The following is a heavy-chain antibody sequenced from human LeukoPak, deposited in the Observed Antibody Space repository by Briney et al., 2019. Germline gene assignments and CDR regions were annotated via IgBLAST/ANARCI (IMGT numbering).Heavy chain of an antibody. CDR2: ISAYNGNT. Sequence: ASVKVSCKASGYTFTSYGIRWVRPAPGQGLEWMGWISAYNGNTNYAQKLQGRVTMTTDTSTSTAYMELRSLRSDDTAVYYCARDLGLVVPAAISDYWGQGTLVTVSS. CDR3: ARDLGLVVPAAISDY. CDR1: GYTFTSYG. D-gene: IGHD2-2*01. J-gene: IGHJ4*02. V-gene: IGHV1-18*04.